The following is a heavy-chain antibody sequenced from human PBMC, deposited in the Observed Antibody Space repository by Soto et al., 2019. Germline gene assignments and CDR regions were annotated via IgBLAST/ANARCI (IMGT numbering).Heavy chain of an antibody. CDR3: ANSRGGTARDAFDI. CDR1: GFIFSTYG. Sequence: QALLVASGGGVAQPGSSLRISCAASGFIFSTYGIHWVRQAPGKGLGWVAFISYDGTTEEYADPVRGRFSVSRDNSDTTVDLHMHILRPDDTAVYFCANSRGGTARDAFDIWAQGT. CDR2: ISYDGTTE. D-gene: IGHD2-15*01. V-gene: IGHV3-30*18. J-gene: IGHJ3*02.